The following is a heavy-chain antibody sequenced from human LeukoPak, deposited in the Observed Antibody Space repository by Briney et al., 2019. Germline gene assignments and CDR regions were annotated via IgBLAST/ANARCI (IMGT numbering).Heavy chain of an antibody. V-gene: IGHV4-34*01. CDR1: GGSFSGYY. CDR3: ASSYSSGWPHWFDP. D-gene: IGHD6-19*01. CDR2: INHSGST. Sequence: SETLSLTCAVYGGSFSGYYWSWIRQPPGKGLEWIGEINHSGSTNYNPSLKSRVTISVDTSKNQFSLKLSSVTAADTAVYYCASSYSSGWPHWFDPWGQGTLVTVSS. J-gene: IGHJ5*02.